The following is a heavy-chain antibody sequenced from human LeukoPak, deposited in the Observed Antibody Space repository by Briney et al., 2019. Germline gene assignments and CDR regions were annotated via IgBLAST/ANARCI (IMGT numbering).Heavy chain of an antibody. CDR2: IYTSGST. J-gene: IGHJ6*03. CDR1: GVSSSSGSYY. D-gene: IGHD3-10*01. Sequence: PSQTLSLTCTASGVSSSSGSYYWSWIGQPAGKGLEWIGRIYTSGSTNYNPSLKSRVTISVDTSKNQFSLKLSSVTAADTAVYYCARDYYYYGSGSYEGNYYYYYYMDVWGKGTTVTVSS. V-gene: IGHV4-61*02. CDR3: ARDYYYYGSGSYEGNYYYYYYMDV.